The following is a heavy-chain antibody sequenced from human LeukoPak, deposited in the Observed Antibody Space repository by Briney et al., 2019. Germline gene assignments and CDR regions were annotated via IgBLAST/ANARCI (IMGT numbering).Heavy chain of an antibody. CDR2: INPNSGGT. Sequence: ASVKVSCKTSGYTFTGYYMHWVRQAPGQGLEWMGWINPNSGGTDYVQEFQGRVTMTRDTSISTFYMDLSRLTSDDTALYYCARDGFATGSHDYWGQGTLVTVSS. CDR3: ARDGFATGSHDY. J-gene: IGHJ4*02. D-gene: IGHD3-10*01. V-gene: IGHV1-2*02. CDR1: GYTFTGYY.